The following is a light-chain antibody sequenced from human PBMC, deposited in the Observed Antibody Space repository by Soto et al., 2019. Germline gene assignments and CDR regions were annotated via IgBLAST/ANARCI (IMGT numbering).Light chain of an antibody. J-gene: IGLJ3*02. V-gene: IGLV2-23*02. CDR2: AVS. Sequence: QSALTQPASVSGSPGQSITVSCTGTSSDIGSYNLVSWYQHPPGKAPKLMIYAVSKRPSGVSRRFSGSKSGNTASLTISGLLAEDEADYFCCSYSGSSTLLFGGGTKVTVL. CDR3: CSYSGSSTLL. CDR1: SSDIGSYNL.